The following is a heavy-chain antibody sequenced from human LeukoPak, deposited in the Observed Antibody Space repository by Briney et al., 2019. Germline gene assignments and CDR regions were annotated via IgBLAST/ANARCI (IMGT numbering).Heavy chain of an antibody. CDR1: GASVRSSNSY. Sequence: SETLSLTCSLSGASVRSSNSYWGWIRQSPGKGLEWIGSIYYSGSTFYNPSLKSRVTISVDTSKNQFSLKLSSVTAADTAVYYCARGRGPGFDYWGQGTLVTVSS. V-gene: IGHV4-39*01. CDR3: ARGRGPGFDY. J-gene: IGHJ4*02. CDR2: IYYSGST.